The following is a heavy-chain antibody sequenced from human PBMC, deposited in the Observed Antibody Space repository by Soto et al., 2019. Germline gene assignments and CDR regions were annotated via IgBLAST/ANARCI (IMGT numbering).Heavy chain of an antibody. Sequence: QLVESGGGLVLPGGSLRLSCAASGFTFSSYWMNWVRQAPGKGLEWVANIKQDGSEKYYVDSVKGRFTISRDNAKNSLYLQMNSLRAEDTAVYYCAIWIRLGESSYPSWGQGTLVTVSS. J-gene: IGHJ4*02. CDR3: AIWIRLGESSYPS. V-gene: IGHV3-7*03. CDR2: IKQDGSEK. CDR1: GFTFSSYW. D-gene: IGHD3-16*01.